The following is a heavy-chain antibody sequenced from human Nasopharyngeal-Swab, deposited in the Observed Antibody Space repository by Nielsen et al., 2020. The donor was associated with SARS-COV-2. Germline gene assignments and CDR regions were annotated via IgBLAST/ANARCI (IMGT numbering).Heavy chain of an antibody. CDR1: GGTFSSYA. D-gene: IGHD3-22*01. CDR2: IIPIFGTA. Sequence: SVKVSCKASGGTFSSYAISWVRQAPGQGLEWMGGIIPIFGTANYAQKFQGRVTITADESTSTAYMELRSLRSDDTAVYYCARVGRYYYDSSGYQREVGFDYWGQGTLVTVSS. V-gene: IGHV1-69*13. J-gene: IGHJ4*02. CDR3: ARVGRYYYDSSGYQREVGFDY.